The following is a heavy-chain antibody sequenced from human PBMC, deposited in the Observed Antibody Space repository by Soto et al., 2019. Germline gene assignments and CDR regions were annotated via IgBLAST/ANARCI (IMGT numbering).Heavy chain of an antibody. Sequence: HPGGSLRLSCAASGSTFSSYAMSWVRQAPRKGLEWVSCISGGGESTYYADSVKGRFTIYRDTSNNTLYLQMNSLRAEDTAVYYCAKNLFGSCYSGVNYWGQGTLVTVSS. D-gene: IGHD2-15*01. CDR3: AKNLFGSCYSGVNY. CDR2: ISGGGEST. V-gene: IGHV3-23*01. CDR1: GSTFSSYA. J-gene: IGHJ4*02.